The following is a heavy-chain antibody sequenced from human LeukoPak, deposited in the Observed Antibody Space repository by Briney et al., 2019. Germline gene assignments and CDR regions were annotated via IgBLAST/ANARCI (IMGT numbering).Heavy chain of an antibody. V-gene: IGHV3-23*01. CDR3: ARGSSGSTYYYMDV. D-gene: IGHD3-22*01. CDR2: IGGNGVST. CDR1: GFTFSSYA. Sequence: GGSLRLSCAASGFTFSSYAMTWVRQASGKGLEWVSSIGGNGVSTYYADSVKGRITISRDDSKNTLYLQMNSLRAEDTAVYFRARGSSGSTYYYMDVWGKGTTVTVSS. J-gene: IGHJ6*03.